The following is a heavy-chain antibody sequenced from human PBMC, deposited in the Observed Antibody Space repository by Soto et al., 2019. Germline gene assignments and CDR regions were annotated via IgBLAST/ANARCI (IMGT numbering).Heavy chain of an antibody. D-gene: IGHD4-17*01. V-gene: IGHV3-30-3*01. Sequence: GSLRLSCAASGFTFSSYAMHWVRQAPGKGLEWVAVISYDGSNKYYADSVKGRFTISRDNSKNTLYLQVNSLRAEDTAVYYCAKPTVTTTWGYGMDVWGQGTTVTSP. CDR1: GFTFSSYA. CDR2: ISYDGSNK. CDR3: AKPTVTTTWGYGMDV. J-gene: IGHJ6*02.